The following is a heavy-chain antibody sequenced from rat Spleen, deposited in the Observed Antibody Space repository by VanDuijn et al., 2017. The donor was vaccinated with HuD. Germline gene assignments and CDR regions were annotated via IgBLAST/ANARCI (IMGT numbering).Heavy chain of an antibody. CDR2: ISYSGST. CDR3: ARYTATISFDY. D-gene: IGHD1-10*01. V-gene: IGHV3-1*01. CDR1: GHSITSSY. J-gene: IGHJ2*01. Sequence: VQLKESGPGLVQPSQSLSLTCSVTGHSITSSYRWNWIRKFPGNKLEWMGYISYSGSTGFNPSLKGRISITRDTSKNQFFLHLNSVTTEDTATYFCARYTATISFDYWGRGVMVTVSS.